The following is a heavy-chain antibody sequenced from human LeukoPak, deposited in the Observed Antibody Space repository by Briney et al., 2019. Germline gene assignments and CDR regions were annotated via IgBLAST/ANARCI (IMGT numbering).Heavy chain of an antibody. Sequence: PGGSLRLSCAASGFTFSSYWMHWVRQAPGKGLVWVSRINSDGSSTRYADFVKGRFTISRDNAKNTLYLQMNSLRADDTAVYFCARGGHRVHDYGGNSGDYWGQGTLVTVSS. J-gene: IGHJ4*02. CDR2: INSDGSST. CDR1: GFTFSSYW. D-gene: IGHD4-23*01. CDR3: ARGGHRVHDYGGNSGDY. V-gene: IGHV3-74*01.